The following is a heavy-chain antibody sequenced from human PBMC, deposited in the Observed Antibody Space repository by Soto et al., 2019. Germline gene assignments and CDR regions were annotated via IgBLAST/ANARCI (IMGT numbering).Heavy chain of an antibody. CDR2: IIPIFGTA. V-gene: IGHV1-69*06. J-gene: IGHJ4*02. CDR1: GGTFSSYA. CDR3: ARERRSDFWSGYTHLFFDH. D-gene: IGHD3-3*01. Sequence: ASVKVSCKASGGTFSSYAISWVRQAPGQGLEWMGGIIPIFGTANYAQKFQGRVTITADKSTSTAYMELSSLRSEDTAVYYCARERRSDFWSGYTHLFFDHWGQGTLVTVSS.